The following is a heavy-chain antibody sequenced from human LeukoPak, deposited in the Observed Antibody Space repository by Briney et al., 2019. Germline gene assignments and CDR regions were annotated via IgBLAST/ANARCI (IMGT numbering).Heavy chain of an antibody. CDR3: ARGRNWNYGGWFDP. D-gene: IGHD1-7*01. V-gene: IGHV4-34*01. J-gene: IGHJ5*02. CDR1: GGSFSGYY. Sequence: SETLSLTCGVYGGSFSGYYWSWIRQPPGKGLEWIGEINHSGSTNHNPSLKSRVTISVDTSKNQFSLKLPSVTAADTAVYYCARGRNWNYGGWFDPWGQGTLVTVSS. CDR2: INHSGST.